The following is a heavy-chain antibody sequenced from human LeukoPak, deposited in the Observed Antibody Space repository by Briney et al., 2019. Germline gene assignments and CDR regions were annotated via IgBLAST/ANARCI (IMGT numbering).Heavy chain of an antibody. V-gene: IGHV4-38-2*02. CDR1: GYSISSGYY. D-gene: IGHD5-12*01. J-gene: IGHJ6*03. CDR2: IYHSGST. Sequence: SETLSLTCTVSGYSISSGYYWGWIRQPPGKGLEWIGSIYHSGSTYYNPSLKSRVTISVDTSKNQFFLKLSSVTAADTAVYYCARKVRYLAAIRYYYYMDVWGKGTTVTVSS. CDR3: ARKVRYLAAIRYYYYMDV.